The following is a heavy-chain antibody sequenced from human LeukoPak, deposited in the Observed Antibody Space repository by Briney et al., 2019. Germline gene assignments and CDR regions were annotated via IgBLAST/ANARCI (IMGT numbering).Heavy chain of an antibody. J-gene: IGHJ4*02. V-gene: IGHV1-69*06. CDR2: IIPIFGTA. D-gene: IGHD6-13*01. CDR3: ARVSFGYSSSWEAAGGH. CDR1: GGTFSSYA. Sequence: GSSVKVSCKASGGTFSSYAISWVRQVPGQGLEWMGGIIPIFGTANYAQKFQGRATITADKSTSTAYMEVSSLRSEDTAVYYCARVSFGYSSSWEAAGGHWGQGTLVTVSS.